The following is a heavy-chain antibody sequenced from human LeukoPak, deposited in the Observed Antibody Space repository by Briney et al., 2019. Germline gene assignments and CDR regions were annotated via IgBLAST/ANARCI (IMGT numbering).Heavy chain of an antibody. CDR3: ARSDFWSGYYTGGMDV. Sequence: GASVKVSCKASGYTFTSYDINWVRQATGQGLEWMGWMNPNSGNTGYAQKFQGRVTMTRNTSISTAYMELSSLRSEDTAAYYCARSDFWSGYYTGGMDVWGQGTTVTVSS. J-gene: IGHJ6*02. CDR1: GYTFTSYD. D-gene: IGHD3-3*01. CDR2: MNPNSGNT. V-gene: IGHV1-8*01.